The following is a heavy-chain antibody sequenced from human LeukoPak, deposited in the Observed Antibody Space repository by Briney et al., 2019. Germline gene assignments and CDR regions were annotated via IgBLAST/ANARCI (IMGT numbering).Heavy chain of an antibody. J-gene: IGHJ6*04. CDR2: TYYRSKWYN. CDR1: GDSVSSNSAA. Sequence: SQTLSLTCAISGDSVSSNSAAWNWIRQSPSRGLEWLGRTYYRSKWYNDYAVSVKSRITINPDTSKNQFSLQLNSVTPEDTAVYYCARDQLLSLGKPCYYYGMDVWGKGTTVTVSS. V-gene: IGHV6-1*01. CDR3: ARDQLLSLGKPCYYYGMDV. D-gene: IGHD2-2*01.